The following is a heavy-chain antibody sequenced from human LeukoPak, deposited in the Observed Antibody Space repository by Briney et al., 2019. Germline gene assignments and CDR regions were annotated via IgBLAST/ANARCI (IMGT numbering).Heavy chain of an antibody. V-gene: IGHV4-39*01. J-gene: IGHJ4*02. Sequence: SETRSLTCTVSAGSISSTSNYWGWIRHPPGKELEWIGSISYSGTTFYNPSLKSRVTISVDTSKNQFSLTLSSVTAADTAVYYCARPIVGATRGFDDWGQGTLVTVSS. CDR1: AGSISSTSNY. D-gene: IGHD1-26*01. CDR3: ARPIVGATRGFDD. CDR2: ISYSGTT.